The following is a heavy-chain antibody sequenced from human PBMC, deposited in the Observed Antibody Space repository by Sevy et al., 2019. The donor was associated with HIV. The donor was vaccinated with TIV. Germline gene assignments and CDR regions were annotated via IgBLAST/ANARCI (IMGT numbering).Heavy chain of an antibody. J-gene: IGHJ6*02. Sequence: GGSLRLSCAASGFTFSIYSMNWVRQAPGKGLEWVSSSSSSSNYIYYADSVKGRFTISRDNSKNSLYLKMNSLRAEDTAVDYCARDGGPITMVQGGLAYYHGMDVWGQGTTVTVSS. CDR2: SSSSSNYI. D-gene: IGHD3-10*01. CDR3: ARDGGPITMVQGGLAYYHGMDV. V-gene: IGHV3-21*01. CDR1: GFTFSIYS.